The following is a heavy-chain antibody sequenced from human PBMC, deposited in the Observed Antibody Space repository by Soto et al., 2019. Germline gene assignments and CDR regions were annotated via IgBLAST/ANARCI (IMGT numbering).Heavy chain of an antibody. J-gene: IGHJ4*02. CDR2: ITSDGRST. CDR1: GFTVSKYW. Sequence: EVQLVESGGGLVQPGGSLRLSCVASGFTVSKYWLHWVRQAPGKGLVWLSRITSDGRSTMYADSVKGRFTISRDIANNTVIQQMNSLRSEDTAVYNCVKMGGFHFCGQGAVVTVSS. V-gene: IGHV3-74*03. CDR3: VKMGGFHF. D-gene: IGHD3-16*01.